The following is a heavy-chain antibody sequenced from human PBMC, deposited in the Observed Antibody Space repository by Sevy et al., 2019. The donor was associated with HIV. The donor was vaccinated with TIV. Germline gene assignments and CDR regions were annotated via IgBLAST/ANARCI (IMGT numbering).Heavy chain of an antibody. CDR3: ATEKILRFLEYPLYYYGIDV. J-gene: IGHJ6*02. Sequence: ASVKVSCKVSGYTLTELSMHWVRQAPGKGLEWMGGFDPEDGETIYAQKFQGRVTMTEDTSTDTAYMELSSLRSEDTAVYYCATEKILRFLEYPLYYYGIDVWGQGTTVTVSS. CDR2: FDPEDGET. CDR1: GYTLTELS. D-gene: IGHD3-3*01. V-gene: IGHV1-24*01.